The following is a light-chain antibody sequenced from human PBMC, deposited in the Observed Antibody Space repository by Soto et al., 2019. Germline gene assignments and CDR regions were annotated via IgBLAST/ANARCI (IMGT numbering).Light chain of an antibody. CDR1: QTISSW. CDR2: KAS. CDR3: QHYNSYPEA. Sequence: DIQMTQYPSTLSVSVGDRVTITCGASQTISSWLAWYQQKPGKAPKLLIYKASTLKSGVPSRFRGSGSGTELTLTISSLQPDDFATYYCQHYNSYPEAFGHGTKVDIK. V-gene: IGKV1-5*03. J-gene: IGKJ1*01.